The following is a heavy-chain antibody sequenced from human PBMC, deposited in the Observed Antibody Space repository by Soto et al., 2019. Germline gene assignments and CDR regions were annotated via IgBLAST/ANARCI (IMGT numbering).Heavy chain of an antibody. CDR3: AGLHEVHDLGGATGGADY. CDR2: ISYDGSNK. J-gene: IGHJ4*02. V-gene: IGHV3-30-3*01. Sequence: GGSLRPSCAASGFTLSSYAMYWVRQAPGKGLERVAVISYDGSNKYYADSMKGRFTIPRDNSKNTLYLQMNSLGAEDTAVYYCAGLHEVHDLGGATGGADYWGQGTLVTVSS. CDR1: GFTLSSYA. D-gene: IGHD1-26*01.